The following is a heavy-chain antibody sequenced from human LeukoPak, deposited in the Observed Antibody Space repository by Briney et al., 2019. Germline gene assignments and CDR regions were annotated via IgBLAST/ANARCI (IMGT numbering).Heavy chain of an antibody. CDR3: ATEGGSGSYYGDDAFDM. CDR2: VKSKADNGTT. D-gene: IGHD3-10*01. J-gene: IGHJ3*02. V-gene: IGHV3-15*01. Sequence: PGGSLRLSCEASGFSFTNTWMSWVRQAPGKGLEWVGRVKSKADNGTTDYAAPVQGRFTISRDDSKNTLSLQMNSLKTEDTAVYYCATEGGSGSYYGDDAFDMWGQGTMVTVSS. CDR1: GFSFTNTW.